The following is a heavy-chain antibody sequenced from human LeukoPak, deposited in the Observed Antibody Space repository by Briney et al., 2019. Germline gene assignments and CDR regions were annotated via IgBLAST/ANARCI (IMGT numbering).Heavy chain of an antibody. CDR1: GFTFSGYS. D-gene: IGHD2-15*01. Sequence: GGSVRLSCAASGFTFSGYSLNWLRQAPGKGLEWISYIDNDGGTIYYADSVKGRFTISRDNDKNSLYLQMNSLRAEDTAVYYCARDRAAPTWYFDLWGRGTLVSVSS. CDR3: ARDRAAPTWYFDL. J-gene: IGHJ2*01. V-gene: IGHV3-48*01. CDR2: IDNDGGTI.